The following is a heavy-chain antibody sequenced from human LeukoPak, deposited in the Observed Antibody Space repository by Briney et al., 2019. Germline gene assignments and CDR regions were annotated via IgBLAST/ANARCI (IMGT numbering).Heavy chain of an antibody. V-gene: IGHV1-2*02. J-gene: IGHJ4*02. CDR3: ARAAGGETALWPQFILYYYDY. CDR2: INSNSGAT. Sequence: ASVKVSCKASGYTFTDYYLHWVRQAPGQGLEWMGWINSNSGATTYAQNFQDRVTMTRDTSISTVYLELSSLRSDDTAVFYCARAAGGETALWPQFILYYYDYWGQGTLVTVSS. CDR1: GYTFTDYY. D-gene: IGHD2-21*01.